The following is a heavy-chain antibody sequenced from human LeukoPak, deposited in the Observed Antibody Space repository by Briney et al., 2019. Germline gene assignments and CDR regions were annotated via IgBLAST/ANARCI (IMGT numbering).Heavy chain of an antibody. CDR2: INHSGST. V-gene: IGHV4-34*01. J-gene: IGHJ4*02. Sequence: SETLSLTCAVYGGSFSGYYWSWIRQPPGKGLEWIGEINHSGSTNYNPSLKSRATISVDTSKNQFSLKLSSVTAADTAVYYCARSRGKIGYWGQGTLVTVSS. CDR3: ARSRGKIGY. D-gene: IGHD2/OR15-2a*01. CDR1: GGSFSGYY.